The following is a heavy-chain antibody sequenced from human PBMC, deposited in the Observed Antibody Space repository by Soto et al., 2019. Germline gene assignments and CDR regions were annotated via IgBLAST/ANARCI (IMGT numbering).Heavy chain of an antibody. J-gene: IGHJ4*02. D-gene: IGHD6-6*01. V-gene: IGHV4-30-4*01. CDR2: IYYSGST. Sequence: TLSLTCTVSGGSISSGDYYWSWIRQPPGKGLEWIGYIYYSGSTYYSPSLKSRVTISVDTSKNQFSLKLSSVTAADTAVYYCASAARRARTFDYWGQGTLVTVSS. CDR3: ASAARRARTFDY. CDR1: GGSISSGDYY.